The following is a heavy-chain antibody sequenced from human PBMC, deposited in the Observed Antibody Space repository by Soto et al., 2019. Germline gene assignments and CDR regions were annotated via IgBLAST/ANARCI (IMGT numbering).Heavy chain of an antibody. D-gene: IGHD3-22*01. Sequence: SVKVSCKASGGTFSSYTISWVRQAPGQGLEWMGGIIPIFGTANYAQKFQGRVTITADESTSTAYMELSSLRSEDTAVYYCARGAYYYDSSGPNPRAFDIWGQGTMVTVSS. V-gene: IGHV1-69*13. CDR3: ARGAYYYDSSGPNPRAFDI. J-gene: IGHJ3*02. CDR2: IIPIFGTA. CDR1: GGTFSSYT.